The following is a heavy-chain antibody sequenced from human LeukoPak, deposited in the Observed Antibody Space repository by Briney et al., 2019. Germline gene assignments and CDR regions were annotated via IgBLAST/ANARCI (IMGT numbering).Heavy chain of an antibody. CDR2: IRPNSGAT. Sequence: ASVKVSCKASGGTFSSYAISWVRQAPGQGLEWMAWIRPNSGATNYAQKFQGRVTMTTDTPISTAYMELTSLRSDDTAVYYCAGSIASSGQMPHDYWGQGTLVTVSS. CDR1: GGTFSSYA. D-gene: IGHD6-6*01. V-gene: IGHV1-2*02. CDR3: AGSIASSGQMPHDY. J-gene: IGHJ4*01.